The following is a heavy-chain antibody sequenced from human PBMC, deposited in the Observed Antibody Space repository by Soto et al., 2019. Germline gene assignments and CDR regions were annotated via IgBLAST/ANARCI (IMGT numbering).Heavy chain of an antibody. CDR1: GGSFSGYY. CDR3: ARAIAARAYNWFDP. D-gene: IGHD6-6*01. Sequence: QVQLQQWGAGLLKPSETLSLTCAVYGGSFSGYYWSWIRQPPGKGLEWSGEINHSGSTNYNPSLKSRVTISVDTSKNQFSLKLSSVTAADTAVYYCARAIAARAYNWFDPWGQGTLVTVSS. J-gene: IGHJ5*02. CDR2: INHSGST. V-gene: IGHV4-34*01.